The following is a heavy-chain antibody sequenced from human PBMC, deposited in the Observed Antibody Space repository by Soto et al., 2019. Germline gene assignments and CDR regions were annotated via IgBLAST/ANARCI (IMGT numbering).Heavy chain of an antibody. D-gene: IGHD6-13*01. Sequence: ASVKVSCKASGGTFSSYAISWVRQAPGQGLEWMGGIIPIFGTANYAQKFQGRVTISADESTSTAYMELSSLRSEDTAVYYCARFRGIFGSSWYEGYYYGMDVWGQGTTVTVSS. CDR3: ARFRGIFGSSWYEGYYYGMDV. CDR2: IIPIFGTA. V-gene: IGHV1-69*13. J-gene: IGHJ6*02. CDR1: GGTFSSYA.